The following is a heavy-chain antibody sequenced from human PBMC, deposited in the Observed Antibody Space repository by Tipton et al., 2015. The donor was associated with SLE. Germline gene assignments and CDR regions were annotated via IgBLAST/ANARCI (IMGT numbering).Heavy chain of an antibody. Sequence: TLSLTCTVSGGSIGRYFWSWIRQPPGKGLEWIGSIYFSGYTYYNPSLESRITISVDTSKNQFSLKLSSVTAADTAVYYCARLSPPGSYYMDVWGKGATVTVSS. CDR3: ARLSPPGSYYMDV. CDR1: GGSIGRYF. D-gene: IGHD2/OR15-2a*01. J-gene: IGHJ6*03. V-gene: IGHV4-59*12. CDR2: IYFSGYT.